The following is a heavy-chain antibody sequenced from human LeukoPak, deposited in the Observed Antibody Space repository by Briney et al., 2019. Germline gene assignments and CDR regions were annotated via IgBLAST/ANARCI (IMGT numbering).Heavy chain of an antibody. CDR2: IYSGGGT. CDR1: GFTVSSNY. J-gene: IGHJ4*02. Sequence: PGGSLRLSCAASGFTVSSNYVTWVRQAPGKGLEWVSVIYSGGGTLYADSVKGRFTISRDKSKNTVYLQMNSLRVEDTAVYYCANDNEDFDYWGQGTLVTVSS. D-gene: IGHD1-1*01. CDR3: ANDNEDFDY. V-gene: IGHV3-53*01.